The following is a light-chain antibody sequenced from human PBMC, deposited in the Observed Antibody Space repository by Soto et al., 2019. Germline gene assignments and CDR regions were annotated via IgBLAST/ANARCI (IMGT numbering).Light chain of an antibody. CDR1: SSDVGLYDY. Sequence: HSALTQPRSVSGSPGQSVTISCTGTSSDVGLYDYVSWYQQHPGKAPKLIVYDVTERPSGVPDRFSGSKSGNTASLTTSGLQAEDEADYSCCSFAGSYSYVFGTGTKVTV. J-gene: IGLJ1*01. CDR3: CSFAGSYSYV. V-gene: IGLV2-11*01. CDR2: DVT.